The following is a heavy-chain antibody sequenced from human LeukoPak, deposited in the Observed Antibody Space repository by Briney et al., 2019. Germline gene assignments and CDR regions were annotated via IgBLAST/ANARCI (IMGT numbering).Heavy chain of an antibody. V-gene: IGHV1-2*02. CDR2: INPNSGGT. Sequence: GASVKVSCKASGYTFTGYCMHWVRQAPGQGLEWMGWINPNSGGTNYAQKFQGRVTMTRDTSISTAYMELSRLRSDDTAVYYCAKARFLEWSDAFDIWGQGTMVTVSS. CDR1: GYTFTGYC. J-gene: IGHJ3*02. CDR3: AKARFLEWSDAFDI. D-gene: IGHD3-3*01.